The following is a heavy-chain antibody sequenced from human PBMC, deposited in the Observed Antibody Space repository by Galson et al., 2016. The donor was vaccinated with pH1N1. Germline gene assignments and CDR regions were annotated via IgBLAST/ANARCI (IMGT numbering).Heavy chain of an antibody. CDR3: ARADYGDYVGYFDL. V-gene: IGHV3-33*01. D-gene: IGHD4-17*01. Sequence: SLRLSCAASGLTFSSYGMHWVRQAPGKGLEWVAVIWYDGSNKYYADSVKGRFTISRDNSKNTLYLQMNSLRAKDTAVYYCARADYGDYVGYFDLWGRGTLVTVSS. CDR1: GLTFSSYG. J-gene: IGHJ2*01. CDR2: IWYDGSNK.